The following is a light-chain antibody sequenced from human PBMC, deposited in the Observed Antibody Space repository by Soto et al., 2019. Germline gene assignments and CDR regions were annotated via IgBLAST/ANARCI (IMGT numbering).Light chain of an antibody. CDR3: QQYGSSYPWT. CDR2: GAS. Sequence: EIVLTQSPGTLSVSPGERATLSCRASQSVSSYLAWYQQKPGQAPRLLIYGASSRATGIPDRFSGSGSGTDFTPTIRRLEPEDFAVYYCQQYGSSYPWTFGQGTKVDI. CDR1: QSVSSY. V-gene: IGKV3-20*01. J-gene: IGKJ1*01.